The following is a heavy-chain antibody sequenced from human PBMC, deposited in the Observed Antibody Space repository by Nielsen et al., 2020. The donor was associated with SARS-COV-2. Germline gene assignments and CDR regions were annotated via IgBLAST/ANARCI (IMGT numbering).Heavy chain of an antibody. Sequence: VRQAPGKGLEWVSAISGSGGSTYYADSVKGRFTISRDNSKNTLYLQMNSLRAEDTAVYYCARDSFSFDYWGQGTLVTVSS. V-gene: IGHV3-23*01. CDR3: ARDSFSFDY. J-gene: IGHJ4*02. CDR2: ISGSGGST.